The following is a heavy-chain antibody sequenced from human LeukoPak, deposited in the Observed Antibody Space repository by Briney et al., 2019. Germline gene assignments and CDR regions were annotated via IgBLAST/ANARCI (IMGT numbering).Heavy chain of an antibody. J-gene: IGHJ4*02. D-gene: IGHD3-3*01. CDR3: ARTRFLEWSDFDY. CDR1: GYTFTGYY. V-gene: IGHV1-2*02. Sequence: ASVKVSCKASGYTFTGYYMHWVRQAPGQGLEWMGWINPNSGGTNYAQKFQGRVTMTRDTSIRTAYMELSRLRSDDTAVYYCARTRFLEWSDFDYWGQGTLVTVSS. CDR2: INPNSGGT.